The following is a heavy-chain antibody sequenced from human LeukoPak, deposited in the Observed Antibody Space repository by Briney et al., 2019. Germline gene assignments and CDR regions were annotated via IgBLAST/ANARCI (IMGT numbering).Heavy chain of an antibody. Sequence: GGSLRLSCAASGFTFSSYGMTWVRQAPGKGLEWVSSISSSSSYIYYADSVKGRFTISRDNAKNSLYLQMNSLRAEDTAVYYCARVVGATSPEDYWGQGTLVTVSS. CDR1: GFTFSSYG. J-gene: IGHJ4*02. V-gene: IGHV3-21*01. CDR2: ISSSSSYI. CDR3: ARVVGATSPEDY. D-gene: IGHD1-26*01.